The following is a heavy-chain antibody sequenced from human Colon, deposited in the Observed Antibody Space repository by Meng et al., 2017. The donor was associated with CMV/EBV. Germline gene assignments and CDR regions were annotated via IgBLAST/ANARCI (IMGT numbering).Heavy chain of an antibody. J-gene: IGHJ4*02. V-gene: IGHV3-23*01. CDR1: GFTFSNYA. CDR2: ISGSGGNT. Sequence: GESLKISCTASGFTFSNYAMSWVRQAPGKGLEWVSGISGSGGNTYYADSVKDRFTIFRDNAKNSVYLQMNSLRAEDTAVYYCASTGPLYGLYFCYWGQGTLVTVSS. CDR3: ASTGPLYGLYFCY. D-gene: IGHD2-8*01.